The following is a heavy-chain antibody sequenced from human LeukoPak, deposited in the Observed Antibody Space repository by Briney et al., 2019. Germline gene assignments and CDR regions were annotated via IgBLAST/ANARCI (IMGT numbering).Heavy chain of an antibody. Sequence: SETLSLTCTVSGGSISSSGSYWGWIRQPPGKGLEWIGSIYYSGNTYNPSLKSRVTISVDTSKNQFSLNLTSVNAADTAVYYCARVMAARREDLNWFDPWGQGTLVPVSS. D-gene: IGHD6-6*01. J-gene: IGHJ5*02. CDR2: IYYSGNT. V-gene: IGHV4-39*07. CDR3: ARVMAARREDLNWFDP. CDR1: GGSISSSGSY.